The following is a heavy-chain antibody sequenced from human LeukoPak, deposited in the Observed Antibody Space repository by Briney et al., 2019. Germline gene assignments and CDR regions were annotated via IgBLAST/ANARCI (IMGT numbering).Heavy chain of an antibody. V-gene: IGHV4-61*01. Sequence: SQTLSLTCTVSGGSISSGSYYWSWIRQPPGKGLEWIGYIYYSGSTKYNPSLKSRVTISVDTSKNQFSLKLSSVTAADTAVYYCAREEIAAAGLDYWGQGTLVTVSS. D-gene: IGHD6-13*01. CDR2: IYYSGST. J-gene: IGHJ4*02. CDR3: AREEIAAAGLDY. CDR1: GGSISSGSYY.